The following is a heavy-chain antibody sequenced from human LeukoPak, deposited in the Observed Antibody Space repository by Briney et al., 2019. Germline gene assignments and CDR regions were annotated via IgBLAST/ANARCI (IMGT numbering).Heavy chain of an antibody. CDR1: GYSFTSYW. CDR2: IYPGDSDT. CDR3: ATSPGYGDYFGWFDP. D-gene: IGHD4-17*01. Sequence: GESLKISCKGSGYSFTSYWIAWVRQMPGKGLEWMGIIYPGDSDTRYSPSFQGQVTISADKSISIAYLQWSSLKASDTAMYYCATSPGYGDYFGWFDPWGQGTLVTVSS. V-gene: IGHV5-51*01. J-gene: IGHJ5*02.